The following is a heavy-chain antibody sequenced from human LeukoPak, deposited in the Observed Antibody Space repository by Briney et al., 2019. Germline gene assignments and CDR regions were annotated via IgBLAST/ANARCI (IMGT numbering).Heavy chain of an antibody. CDR2: ISAYNGNT. CDR3: ARVGSPPSVVVPTWGYYYYYMDV. Sequence: ASVKVSCKASGYTFTSYGISWVRQAPGQGLEWMGWISAYNGNTNYAQELQGRVTMTTDTSTSTAYMELRSLRSDDTAVYYCARVGSPPSVVVPTWGYYYYYMDVWGKGTTVTVSS. V-gene: IGHV1-18*01. CDR1: GYTFTSYG. D-gene: IGHD3-22*01. J-gene: IGHJ6*03.